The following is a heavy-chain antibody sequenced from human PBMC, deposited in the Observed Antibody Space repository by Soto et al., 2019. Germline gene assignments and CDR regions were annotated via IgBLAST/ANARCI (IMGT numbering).Heavy chain of an antibody. D-gene: IGHD2-15*01. V-gene: IGHV4-30-4*01. CDR2: IYKSATT. J-gene: IGHJ5*02. Sequence: SETLSLACSVSGDSISTVDYFWAWVRQPPGQALEYIGYIYKSATTYYNPSFESRVAISLDTSKSQFSLNVTSLTAADTAVYFCARGRYCLTGRCFPNWFDTWGQGTLVTVSS. CDR1: GDSISTVDYF. CDR3: ARGRYCLTGRCFPNWFDT.